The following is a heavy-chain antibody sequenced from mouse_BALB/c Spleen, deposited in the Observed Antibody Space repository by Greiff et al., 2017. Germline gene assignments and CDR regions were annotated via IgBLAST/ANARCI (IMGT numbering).Heavy chain of an antibody. CDR3: VRQPYYGIIFAY. CDR2: IRSKSNNYAT. D-gene: IGHD1-1*01. V-gene: IGHV10-1*02. Sequence: EVQLVESGGGLVQPKGSLKLSCAASGFTFNTYAMNWVRQAPGKGLEWVARIRSKSNNYATYYADSVKDRFTISRDDSQSMLYLHMNNLKTEDTAMYYCVRQPYYGIIFAYWGQGTLVTVSA. CDR1: GFTFNTYA. J-gene: IGHJ3*01.